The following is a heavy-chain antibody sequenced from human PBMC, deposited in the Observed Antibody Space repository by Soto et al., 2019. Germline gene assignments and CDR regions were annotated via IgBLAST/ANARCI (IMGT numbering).Heavy chain of an antibody. D-gene: IGHD2-8*01. V-gene: IGHV5-51*01. CDR1: GYNFGSYW. Sequence: PGESLKISCKGSGYNFGSYWIGWVRQMPGKGLEWMGIIYPGDSDTIYSPSFQGQVTISVDKSLSTAYLQWVSLKASDTAMYYSARHRYNNGPTDKDMDVWGQGTTVTVSS. CDR2: IYPGDSDT. CDR3: ARHRYNNGPTDKDMDV. J-gene: IGHJ6*02.